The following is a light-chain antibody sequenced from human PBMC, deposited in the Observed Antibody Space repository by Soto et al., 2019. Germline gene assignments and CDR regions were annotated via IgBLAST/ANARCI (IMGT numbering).Light chain of an antibody. CDR1: SSDVGAHNF. Sequence: QSVLTQPASVSVSPGQAITISCSGSSSDVGAHNFVSWYQHHPDKAPKLMIYEVSNRPSGVSNRFSGTKSCNTASLTISGLQAEDEADYYCNSYTSTNASIFGSATKLTVL. CDR3: NSYTSTNASI. J-gene: IGLJ1*01. V-gene: IGLV2-14*01. CDR2: EVS.